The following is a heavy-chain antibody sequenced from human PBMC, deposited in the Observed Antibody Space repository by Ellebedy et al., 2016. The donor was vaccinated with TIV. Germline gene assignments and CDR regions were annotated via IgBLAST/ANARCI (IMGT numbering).Heavy chain of an antibody. J-gene: IGHJ4*02. D-gene: IGHD1-26*01. CDR2: TYYRSKWNN. Sequence: SQTLSLTCAISGDSVPSNTAAWNWIRQSPSRGLEWLGRTYYRSKWNNDYAVSVKSRLTVNSDTSKNQFSLQLKSVTPEDKAVYYCVRDPGLGSYRPFYYWGQGTPVTVSS. V-gene: IGHV6-1*01. CDR1: GDSVPSNTAA. CDR3: VRDPGLGSYRPFYY.